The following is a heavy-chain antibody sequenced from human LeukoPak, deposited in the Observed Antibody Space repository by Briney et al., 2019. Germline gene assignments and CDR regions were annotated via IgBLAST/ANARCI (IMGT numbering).Heavy chain of an antibody. V-gene: IGHV1-2*06. D-gene: IGHD6-19*01. CDR1: GYSFTAYY. J-gene: IGHJ5*02. CDR2: INPNNGGT. CDR3: ARDQARGFSSGWLSWFDP. Sequence: GASVTVSCKASGYSFTAYYMHWVRQAPVQGLDWMGRINPNNGGTNYAQKSHARVTMTRDTSISTDYMELIRLRSDDTAVYYCARDQARGFSSGWLSWFDPWGQGTLVTVSS.